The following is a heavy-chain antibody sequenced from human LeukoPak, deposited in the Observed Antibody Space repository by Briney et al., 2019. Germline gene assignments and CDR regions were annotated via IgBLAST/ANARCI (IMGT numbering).Heavy chain of an antibody. D-gene: IGHD2-15*01. Sequence: PGGSLRLSCAASEFTFSRYAMNWVRKAPGKGLEWVSYINTDSSDIHYADSVKGRFTISRDNARNTLYLQLSSLRAEDSAVYYCARDTLQPGLIDSWGQGTLVTVSS. CDR3: ARDTLQPGLIDS. CDR2: INTDSSDI. CDR1: EFTFSRYA. V-gene: IGHV3-21*05. J-gene: IGHJ4*02.